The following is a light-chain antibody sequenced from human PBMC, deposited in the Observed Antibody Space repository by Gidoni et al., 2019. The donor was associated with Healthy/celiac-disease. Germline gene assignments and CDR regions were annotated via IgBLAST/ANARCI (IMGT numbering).Light chain of an antibody. CDR2: DAS. J-gene: IGKJ1*01. CDR1: QSISRW. Sequence: DIQMTPSPSTLSASVGDRVTITCRASQSISRWLAWYHQKPGKGPQLLIYDASSLESGVPSRFRGSGSGTEFTLTISSLQPDDFATYYCQQYNSYLWTFGEGTKVEIK. CDR3: QQYNSYLWT. V-gene: IGKV1-5*01.